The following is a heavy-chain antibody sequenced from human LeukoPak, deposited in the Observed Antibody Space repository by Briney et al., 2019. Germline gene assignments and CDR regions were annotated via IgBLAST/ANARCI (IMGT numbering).Heavy chain of an antibody. J-gene: IGHJ4*02. Sequence: PSETLSLTCAVYGGSFSGYYWSWIRQPPGKGLEWIGYIYYSGSTYYNPSLRSRVTISVDTSKNQFSLKLSSVTAADTAVYYCARVGDGREYYFDYWGQGTLVTVSS. D-gene: IGHD3-16*01. CDR2: IYYSGST. CDR1: GGSFSGYY. CDR3: ARVGDGREYYFDY. V-gene: IGHV4-30-4*08.